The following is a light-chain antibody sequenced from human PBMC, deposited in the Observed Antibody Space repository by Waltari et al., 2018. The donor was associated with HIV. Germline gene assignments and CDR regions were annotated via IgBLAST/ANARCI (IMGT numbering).Light chain of an antibody. CDR2: GAS. CDR3: QQYGSSPPIT. CDR1: QSVSSSY. V-gene: IGKV3-20*01. J-gene: IGKJ5*01. Sequence: EIVLTQSPGTLSLSPGARAPLSCRASQSVSSSYLAWYQQKPGQAPRLLIYGASRRATGIPDRFSGSGSGTDFTLTISRLEPEDFAVYYCQQYGSSPPITFGQGTRLEIK.